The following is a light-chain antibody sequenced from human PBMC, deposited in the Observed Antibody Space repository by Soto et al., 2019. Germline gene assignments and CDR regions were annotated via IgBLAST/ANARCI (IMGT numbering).Light chain of an antibody. CDR2: EVS. CDR1: SSDVGDFDC. Sequence: QSVLTQPASVSGSPGQSITISCTGTSSDVGDFDCDSWYQQHPGKAPKLMIYEVSDRPSGVSNRFSGSKSGDTASLTISGLQAEDEADYYCSSYTSSSTLVFGGGTQLTVL. V-gene: IGLV2-14*01. CDR3: SSYTSSSTLV. J-gene: IGLJ2*01.